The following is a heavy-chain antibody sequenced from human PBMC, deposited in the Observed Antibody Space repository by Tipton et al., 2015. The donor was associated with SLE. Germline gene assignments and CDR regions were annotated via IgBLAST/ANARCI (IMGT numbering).Heavy chain of an antibody. Sequence: TLSLTCTVSGGSISSHYWSWIRQPPGKGLEWIGYIYYSGSTNYNPSLKSRVTISVDTSKNQFSLKLSPVTAADTAVYYCARDLRSMTTVTRGFDLWGRGTLVTVSS. CDR1: GGSISSHY. V-gene: IGHV4-59*11. CDR3: ARDLRSMTTVTRGFDL. CDR2: IYYSGST. J-gene: IGHJ2*01. D-gene: IGHD4-17*01.